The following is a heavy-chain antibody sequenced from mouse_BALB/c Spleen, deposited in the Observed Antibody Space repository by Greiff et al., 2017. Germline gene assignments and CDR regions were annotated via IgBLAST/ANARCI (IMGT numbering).Heavy chain of an antibody. V-gene: IGHV5-9*03. CDR3: ARSQYRYDYAMDY. Sequence: EVKVVESGGGLVKPGGSLKLSCAASGFTFSSYTMSWVRQTPEKRLEWVATISSGGGNTYYPDSVKCRFTISRDNAKNNLYLQMSSLRSEDTALYYCARSQYRYDYAMDYWGQGTSVTVSS. D-gene: IGHD2-14*01. CDR1: GFTFSSYT. J-gene: IGHJ4*01. CDR2: ISSGGGNT.